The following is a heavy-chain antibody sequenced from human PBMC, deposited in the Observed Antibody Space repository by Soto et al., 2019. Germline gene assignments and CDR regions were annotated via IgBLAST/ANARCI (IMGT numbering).Heavy chain of an antibody. J-gene: IGHJ6*02. CDR3: ARDYYGSGSYYYYYGMDV. CDR1: GGSISSSNW. CDR2: IYHSGST. V-gene: IGHV4-4*02. D-gene: IGHD3-10*01. Sequence: KPSETLSLTCAVSGGSISSSNWWSWVRQPPGKGLEWIGEIYHSGSTNYNPSLKSRVTISVDKSKNQFSLKLSSVTAADTAVYYCARDYYGSGSYYYYYGMDVWGQGTTVTVSS.